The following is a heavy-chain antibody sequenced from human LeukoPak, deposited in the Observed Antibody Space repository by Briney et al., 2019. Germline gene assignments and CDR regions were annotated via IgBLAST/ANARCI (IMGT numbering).Heavy chain of an antibody. CDR3: ARDHQENEWYRENTNWFDP. J-gene: IGHJ5*02. Sequence: PGGSLRLSCAASGFTLRNYAMHWVRQAPGKGLEWVAHISYDANNQYYADSVKGRFTISRDNSKNTLYLQMNSLRAEDTAVYYCARDHQENEWYRENTNWFDPWGQGTLVTVSS. D-gene: IGHD1-1*01. V-gene: IGHV3-30-3*01. CDR1: GFTLRNYA. CDR2: ISYDANNQ.